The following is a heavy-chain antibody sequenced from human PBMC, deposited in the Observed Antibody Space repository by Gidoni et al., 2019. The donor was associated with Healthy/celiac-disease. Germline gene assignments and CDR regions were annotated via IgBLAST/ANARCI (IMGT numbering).Heavy chain of an antibody. Sequence: QVQLVESGGGVVQPGRSLRLSCVASGCTFSSHGMHWVRQAPGKGLEWVAVIAYDGSNKYYADSVKGRFTISRDNSKNTVYLQMNSLRAEDTAVYYCAKESSLWLGMDVWGQGTTVTVSS. D-gene: IGHD5-18*01. CDR1: GCTFSSHG. V-gene: IGHV3-30*18. CDR2: IAYDGSNK. J-gene: IGHJ6*02. CDR3: AKESSLWLGMDV.